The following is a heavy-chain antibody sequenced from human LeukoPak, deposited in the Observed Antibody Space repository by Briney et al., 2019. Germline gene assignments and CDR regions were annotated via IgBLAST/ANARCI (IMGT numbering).Heavy chain of an antibody. J-gene: IGHJ5*02. V-gene: IGHV3-21*01. Sequence: PEGSLRLSCAASGFSFSSYYMNWVRQAPGKGLEWVSSISGGSTFINYEDSVKGRFTISRDNAENSLYLQMNSLRAEDSAVYYCARMNYDTSGHEKGFDPWGQGTLVIVSS. CDR3: ARMNYDTSGHEKGFDP. CDR2: ISGGSTFI. CDR1: GFSFSSYY. D-gene: IGHD3-22*01.